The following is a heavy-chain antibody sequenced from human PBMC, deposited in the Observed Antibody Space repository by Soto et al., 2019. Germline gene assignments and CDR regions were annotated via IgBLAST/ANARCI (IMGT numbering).Heavy chain of an antibody. CDR3: ARDGGGHSPAPYGMDV. CDR2: IYYSGST. J-gene: IGHJ6*02. CDR1: GGSISSGGYY. V-gene: IGHV4-31*03. D-gene: IGHD6-13*01. Sequence: PSETLSLTCTVSGGSISSGGYYWSWIRQHPGKGLEWIGYIYYSGSTYYNPSLKSRVTISVDTSKNQFSLKLSSVTAADTAVYYCARDGGGHSPAPYGMDVWGQGTTVTVSS.